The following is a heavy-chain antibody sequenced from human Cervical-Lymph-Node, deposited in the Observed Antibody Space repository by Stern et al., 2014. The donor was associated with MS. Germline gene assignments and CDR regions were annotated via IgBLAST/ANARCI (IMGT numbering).Heavy chain of an antibody. CDR1: GGSISSAEYD. CDR3: SRDADGYSLVFGY. D-gene: IGHD5-24*01. CDR2: IHYSGPT. V-gene: IGHV4-30-4*01. Sequence: VQLVESGPGLVKPSQTLSLTCAVTGGSISSAEYDWSWIRQSPGKGLEWIGYIHYSGPTYYNPSLKSRVTISVDTSKNQFSLKLRSVTAADTAVYCCSRDADGYSLVFGYWGRGTLVTVSS. J-gene: IGHJ4*02.